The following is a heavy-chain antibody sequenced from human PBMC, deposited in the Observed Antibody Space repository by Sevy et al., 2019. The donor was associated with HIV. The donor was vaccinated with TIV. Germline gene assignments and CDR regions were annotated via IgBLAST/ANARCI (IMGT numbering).Heavy chain of an antibody. Sequence: SETLSLTCTVSGGSISSSSYYWGWIRQPPGKGLEWIGSLYYSGSTYYNPSLKSRVSMSADRSKKQFSLKVTSVTAADTAVYYCATLTHYYDSSGLDAFGIWGQGTMVTVSS. V-gene: IGHV4-39*01. CDR3: ATLTHYYDSSGLDAFGI. J-gene: IGHJ3*02. CDR2: LYYSGST. CDR1: GGSISSSSYY. D-gene: IGHD3-22*01.